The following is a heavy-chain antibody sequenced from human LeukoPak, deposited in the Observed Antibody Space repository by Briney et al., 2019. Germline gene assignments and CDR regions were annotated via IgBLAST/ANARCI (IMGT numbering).Heavy chain of an antibody. CDR3: AKVPKLDDAFDI. J-gene: IGHJ3*02. V-gene: IGHV3-30*18. D-gene: IGHD3-9*01. Sequence: PGGSLRLSCAASGFTFSSYGMHWVRQAPGKGLEWVAVISYDGSNKYYADSAKGRFTISRDNSKNTLYLQMNSLRAEDTAVYYCAKVPKLDDAFDIWGQGTMVTVSS. CDR2: ISYDGSNK. CDR1: GFTFSSYG.